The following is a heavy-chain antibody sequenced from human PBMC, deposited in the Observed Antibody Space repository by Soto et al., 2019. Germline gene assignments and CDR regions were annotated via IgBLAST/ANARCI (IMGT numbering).Heavy chain of an antibody. CDR1: GFTFSSYA. D-gene: IGHD3-16*01. V-gene: IGHV3-23*01. J-gene: IGHJ4*02. CDR3: ARRGIGAYLDY. CDR2: ISGSGGST. Sequence: EVQLLESGGGLVQPGGSLRLSCAASGFTFSSYAMRWVRQAPGKGLEWVSAISGSGGSTYYADSVKGRFTFSRDNSKNTRSLIMISLRAEDTAVDYCARRGIGAYLDYWGQGTLVNVSS.